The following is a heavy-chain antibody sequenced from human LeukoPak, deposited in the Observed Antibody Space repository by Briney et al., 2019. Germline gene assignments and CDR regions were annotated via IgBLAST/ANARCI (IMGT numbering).Heavy chain of an antibody. V-gene: IGHV4-59*01. J-gene: IGHJ6*03. D-gene: IGHD5-18*01. CDR3: ARGLSGYSYGYDYYYMDV. CDR2: IYYSGST. Sequence: PSETLSLTCTVPGGSISSYYWSWIRQTPGKGLEWIGYIYYSGSTNYNPSLKSRVTISVDTSKNQFSLKLSSVTAADTAVYYCARGLSGYSYGYDYYYMDVWGKGTTVTVSS. CDR1: GGSISSYY.